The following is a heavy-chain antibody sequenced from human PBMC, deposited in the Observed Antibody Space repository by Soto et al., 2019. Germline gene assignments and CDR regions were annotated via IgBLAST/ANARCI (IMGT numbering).Heavy chain of an antibody. CDR3: AKRAVSGGGRYYYYGLDV. CDR1: GFTFSSSA. Sequence: PGGSLRLSCAASGFTFSSSAMSWVRQAPGKGLEWVSDISGHGDNTYFADSVKGRFIISRDNSKNTLYLQMDSLRAEDTAIYYCAKRAVSGGGRYYYYGLDVWGQGTTVTVSS. J-gene: IGHJ6*02. D-gene: IGHD3-16*02. CDR2: ISGHGDNT. V-gene: IGHV3-23*01.